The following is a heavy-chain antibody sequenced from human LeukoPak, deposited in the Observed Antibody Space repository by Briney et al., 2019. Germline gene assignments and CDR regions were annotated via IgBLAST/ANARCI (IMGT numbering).Heavy chain of an antibody. V-gene: IGHV4-59*01. J-gene: IGHJ5*02. Sequence: SETLFLTCTVSGGSISSYYWSWIRQPPGKGLEWIGYIYYSGSTNYNPSLKSRVTISVDTSKNQFSLKLSSVTAADTAVYYCARDVLGIAAAWGQGTLVTVSS. CDR3: ARDVLGIAAA. CDR2: IYYSGST. CDR1: GGSISSYY. D-gene: IGHD6-13*01.